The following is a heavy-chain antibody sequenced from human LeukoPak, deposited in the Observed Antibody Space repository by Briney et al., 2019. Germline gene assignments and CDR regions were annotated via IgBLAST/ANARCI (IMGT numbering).Heavy chain of an antibody. CDR2: ISGSGGST. J-gene: IGHJ4*02. CDR1: GFTFSSYA. CDR3: GKMPTSPHPHSSSAVGEYYFDY. V-gene: IGHV3-23*01. D-gene: IGHD3-16*01. Sequence: PGGSLRLSCAASGFTFSSYAMSWVRQAPGKGLEWVSAISGSGGSTYYADSVKGRFTISRDNSKNTLYLQMDSLRAEDTAVYYCGKMPTSPHPHSSSAVGEYYFDYWGQGTLVTVSS.